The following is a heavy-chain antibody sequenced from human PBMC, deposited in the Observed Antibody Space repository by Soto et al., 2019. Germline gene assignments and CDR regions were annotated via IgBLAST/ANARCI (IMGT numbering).Heavy chain of an antibody. CDR3: ARGVRCSVGTCLAWEHFDS. V-gene: IGHV3-7*01. CDR1: GFTFSNFW. CDR2: IKQGGSET. Sequence: GGSLRLSCAASGFTFSNFWMDWVRQAPGKGLERVANIKQGGSETYYVDSVKGRFTISRDNAKNSLYLHMNSLRAEDTAVYYCARGVRCSVGTCLAWEHFDSWGQGSLVTVSS. J-gene: IGHJ4*02. D-gene: IGHD2-15*01.